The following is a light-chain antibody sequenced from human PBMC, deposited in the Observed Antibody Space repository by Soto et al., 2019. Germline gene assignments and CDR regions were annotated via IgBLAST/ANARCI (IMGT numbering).Light chain of an antibody. CDR1: ESIGRW. V-gene: IGKV1-5*03. Sequence: IQMTQSPSTLSASMGGTVTITCRASESIGRWLAWYQQKPGKVPRLLIYKTSNLESGVPPRSSGSGSGTEFTLTISSLQPDDVATYYCQQYDVNSSFGQGTKVELK. CDR2: KTS. CDR3: QQYDVNSS. J-gene: IGKJ1*01.